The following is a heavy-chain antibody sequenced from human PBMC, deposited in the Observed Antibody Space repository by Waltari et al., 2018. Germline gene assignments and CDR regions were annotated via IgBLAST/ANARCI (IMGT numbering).Heavy chain of an antibody. CDR1: GYSFTSYW. CDR2: IYPGDSDT. V-gene: IGHV5-51*03. D-gene: IGHD3-9*01. J-gene: IGHJ3*02. CDR3: ARLLLNLYDAFDI. Sequence: VQLVQSGAEGKKPGEYLKISCKGSGYSFTSYWIGWVRQMPGKGLECMGIIYPGDSDTRYSPSFQGQVTISADKSISTAYLQWSSLKASDTAMYYCARLLLNLYDAFDIWGQGTMVTVSS.